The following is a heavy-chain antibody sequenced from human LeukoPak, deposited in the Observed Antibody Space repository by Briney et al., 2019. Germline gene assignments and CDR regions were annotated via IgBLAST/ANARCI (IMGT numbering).Heavy chain of an antibody. V-gene: IGHV3-7*01. CDR2: IKQDGSEK. CDR3: ARIPYNCNDVLDY. CDR1: GFTFSSYW. Sequence: GGSLRLSCAASGFTFSSYWMSWVRQAPGKGLEWVANIKQDGSEKYYVDSVKGRFTISRDNAKNSLYLQMNSLRAEDTAVYYCARIPYNCNDVLDYWGQGTLVTVSS. J-gene: IGHJ4*02. D-gene: IGHD1-1*01.